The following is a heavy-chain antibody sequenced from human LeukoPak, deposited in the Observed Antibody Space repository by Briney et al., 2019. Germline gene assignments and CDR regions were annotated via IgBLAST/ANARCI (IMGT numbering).Heavy chain of an antibody. J-gene: IGHJ6*03. V-gene: IGHV4-34*01. D-gene: IGHD3-22*01. CDR1: GGSFSGYY. CDR3: ARVGLTYYYDSSGYNYYYYMDV. CDR2: INHSGST. Sequence: SETPSLTCAVYGGSFSGYYWSWIRQPPGKGLEWIGEINHSGSTNYNPSLKSRVTISVDTSKNQFSLKLSSVTAADTAVYYCARVGLTYYYDSSGYNYYYYMDVWGKGTTVTVSS.